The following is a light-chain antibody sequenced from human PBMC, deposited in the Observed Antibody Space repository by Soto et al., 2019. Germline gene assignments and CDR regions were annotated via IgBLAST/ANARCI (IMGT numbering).Light chain of an antibody. CDR3: QQYEMYPVT. V-gene: IGKV1-13*02. CDR2: DAS. CDR1: QGISLS. Sequence: IQLTQSPSSLSASVGDRVSITCRASQGISLSLAWYQQMPGQAPDLLIYDASTLKSGVSSRFSGSGTGTDFTLIIDSLHPEDFATYFCQQYEMYPVTFGQGTRVEI. J-gene: IGKJ5*01.